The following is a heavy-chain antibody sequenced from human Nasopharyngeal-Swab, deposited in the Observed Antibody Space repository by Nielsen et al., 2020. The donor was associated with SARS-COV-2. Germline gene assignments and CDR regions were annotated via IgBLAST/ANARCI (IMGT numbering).Heavy chain of an antibody. CDR3: AKMAGRGYSYGDFEGYFDY. CDR2: ISGSGGST. D-gene: IGHD5-18*01. Sequence: WIRQHPGKGLEWVSAISGSGGSTYYADSVKGRFTISRDNSKYTLYLQMNSLRAEDTAVYYCAKMAGRGYSYGDFEGYFDYWGQGTLVTVSS. J-gene: IGHJ4*02. V-gene: IGHV3-23*01.